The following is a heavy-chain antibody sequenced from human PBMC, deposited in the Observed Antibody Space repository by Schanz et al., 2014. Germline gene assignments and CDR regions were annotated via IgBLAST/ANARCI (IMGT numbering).Heavy chain of an antibody. CDR3: ARDRRRYCSTASCLHDNWFDP. V-gene: IGHV1-69*08. CDR2: IIPILGIA. J-gene: IGHJ5*02. Sequence: QVQLVQSGAEVKKPGSSVKVSCKASGGTFSTYTISWVRQAPGQGLEWMGRIIPILGIANYAQKFRGRVTITADKSTFTAYMDVSSLRSEDTAVYYCARDRRRYCSTASCLHDNWFDPWGQGTLVIVSS. CDR1: GGTFSTYT. D-gene: IGHD2-2*01.